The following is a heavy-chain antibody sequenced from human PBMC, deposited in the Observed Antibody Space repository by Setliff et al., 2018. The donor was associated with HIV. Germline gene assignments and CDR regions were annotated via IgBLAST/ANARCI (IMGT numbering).Heavy chain of an antibody. J-gene: IGHJ6*02. V-gene: IGHV3-7*01. CDR1: GFSFSSYW. CDR2: IKGDGSAT. Sequence: PGGSLRLSCAASGFSFSSYWMSWVRQAPGKGLEWVANIKGDGSATYYVDSVKGRFTISRDNANTSLCLQMNSLRVEDTAVYYCARESDCSSARCQAALEWLEWNYYYGMDVWGQGTTVTVSS. D-gene: IGHD3-3*01. CDR3: ARESDCSSARCQAALEWLEWNYYYGMDV.